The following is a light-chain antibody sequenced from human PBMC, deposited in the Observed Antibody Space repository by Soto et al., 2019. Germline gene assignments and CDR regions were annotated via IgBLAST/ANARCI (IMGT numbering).Light chain of an antibody. CDR2: GAS. J-gene: IGKJ4*01. Sequence: IVMTQSPDTLSVSPGERDTLSCRARQSVSSNLAWYQQKPDQAPRLLIYGASTRATGIPARFSGSGSGTEFTLTISSLQSEDFAVYYCHQYNNLPLTFGGGTKVEIK. V-gene: IGKV3-15*01. CDR3: HQYNNLPLT. CDR1: QSVSSN.